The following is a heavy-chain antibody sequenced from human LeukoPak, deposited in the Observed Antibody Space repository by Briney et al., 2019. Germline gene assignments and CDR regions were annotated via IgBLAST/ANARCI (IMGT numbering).Heavy chain of an antibody. J-gene: IGHJ4*02. Sequence: EPGGSLRLSCAASGFTFSSYAMSWVRQAPGQGLEWISAISGRGGNTYYADSVKGRFTISRDNSKNTLYLQMNSLRAEDTAVYYCATIPGITFGGVPSDFWGQGTLVTVSS. V-gene: IGHV3-23*01. D-gene: IGHD3-16*01. CDR3: ATIPGITFGGVPSDF. CDR1: GFTFSSYA. CDR2: ISGRGGNT.